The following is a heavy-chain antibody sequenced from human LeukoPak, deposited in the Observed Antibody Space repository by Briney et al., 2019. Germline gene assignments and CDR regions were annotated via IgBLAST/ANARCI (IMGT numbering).Heavy chain of an antibody. D-gene: IGHD6-13*01. J-gene: IGHJ6*02. Sequence: GRSLRLSCAASGFTFSSYGMHWVRQAPGKGLEWVAVIWYDGSNKYYADSVKGRFTISRDNSKNKLYLQMNSLRAEDTAVYYCARDTRYSSSWSQYYYYGMDVWGQGTTVTVSS. CDR3: ARDTRYSSSWSQYYYYGMDV. V-gene: IGHV3-33*01. CDR1: GFTFSSYG. CDR2: IWYDGSNK.